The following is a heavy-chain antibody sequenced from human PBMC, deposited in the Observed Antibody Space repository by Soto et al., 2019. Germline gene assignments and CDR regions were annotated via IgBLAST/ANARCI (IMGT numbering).Heavy chain of an antibody. V-gene: IGHV3-66*01. CDR3: AREEGTEGPFDY. J-gene: IGHJ4*02. CDR1: GFAVSSNY. CDR2: IYTGGST. Sequence: SLRLSCAAYGFAVSSNYMNLVRQAPGKGLEWVSGIYTGGSTYHADSVKGRFTISRDNSKNTLYLQMNSLRAEDTALYYCAREEGTEGPFDYWGQGTRVTVSS.